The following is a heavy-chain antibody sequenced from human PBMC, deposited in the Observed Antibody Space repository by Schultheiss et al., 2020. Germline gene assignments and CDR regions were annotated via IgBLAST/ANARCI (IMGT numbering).Heavy chain of an antibody. Sequence: GSVKVSCKASGYTFTSYDINWVRQATGQGLEWMGWMNPNSGNTGYAQKFQGRVTMTRNTSISTAYMELSSLRSEDTAVYYCARDWAGYTNWFDPWGQGTLVTVSS. CDR3: ARDWAGYTNWFDP. CDR1: GYTFTSYD. CDR2: MNPNSGNT. J-gene: IGHJ5*02. V-gene: IGHV1-8*01. D-gene: IGHD3/OR15-3a*01.